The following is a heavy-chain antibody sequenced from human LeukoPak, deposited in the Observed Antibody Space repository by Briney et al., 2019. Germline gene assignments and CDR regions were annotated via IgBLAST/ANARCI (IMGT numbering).Heavy chain of an antibody. J-gene: IGHJ4*02. Sequence: GSSVSLSWAACGFTLDVYAVHWARQAPGEGLEWVSGVSWNSGNIGYADSVKGRFTISRDNAKNSLYLQMSSLRAEDAALYYCERRLSTTWAFDYWGQGTLVTVS. D-gene: IGHD1-14*01. CDR2: VSWNSGNI. CDR1: GFTLDVYA. V-gene: IGHV3-9*01. CDR3: ERRLSTTWAFDY.